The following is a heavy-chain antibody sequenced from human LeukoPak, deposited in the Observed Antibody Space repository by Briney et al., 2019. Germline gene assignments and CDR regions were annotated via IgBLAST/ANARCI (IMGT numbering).Heavy chain of an antibody. CDR2: ISSSGSTI. V-gene: IGHV3-48*03. J-gene: IGHJ4*02. CDR3: AKGYNYAYEY. D-gene: IGHD5-18*01. CDR1: GFTFSSYE. Sequence: PGGSLRLSCAASGFTFSSYEMNWVRQAPGKGLEWVSYISSSGSTIYYADSVKGRFTISRDNSKNTLYLQMNSLRPEDTAVYYCAKGYNYAYEYWGQGTLVTVSS.